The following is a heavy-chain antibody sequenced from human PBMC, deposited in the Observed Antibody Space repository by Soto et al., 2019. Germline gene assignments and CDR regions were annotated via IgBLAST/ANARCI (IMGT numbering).Heavy chain of an antibody. CDR1: GGTFSGYV. CDR2: FVPLFGTT. Sequence: QLVQSGSEVKKPGSSVKVSCQASGGTFSGYVVTWVRQAPGQGLEWMGEFVPLFGTTNYAQRFSGRITINAEESTSTAYMELRTLRSDDTDVYYCATHGLGVSSPPYFDNWGQGTLVTVSS. D-gene: IGHD3-16*01. V-gene: IGHV1-69*01. CDR3: ATHGLGVSSPPYFDN. J-gene: IGHJ4*02.